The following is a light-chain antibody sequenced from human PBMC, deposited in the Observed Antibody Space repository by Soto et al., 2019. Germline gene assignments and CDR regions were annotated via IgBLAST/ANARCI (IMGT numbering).Light chain of an antibody. Sequence: DIQMTQSPSTLSASVGGRVTITCRASQSIDRWLAWYQQRPGKAPKILIYHAPSLETGVPSRFSGSGSGTEFTLTISSLQPDDFATYYCQHYNSYGTLGQGTKVDIK. V-gene: IGKV1-5*01. J-gene: IGKJ1*01. CDR3: QHYNSYGT. CDR2: HAP. CDR1: QSIDRW.